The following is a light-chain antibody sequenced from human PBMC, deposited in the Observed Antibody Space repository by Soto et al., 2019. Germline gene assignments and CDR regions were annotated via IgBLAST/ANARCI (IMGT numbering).Light chain of an antibody. CDR1: QYIDKF. Sequence: DIQMSQSPSSLSASVGDRVTITCQASQYIDKFLNWYQQKSGKAPKLLISDASNLETGVPSRFSGGGSGTDFTFTITSLQPEDVAIYYCQQYDDLPITFGQRTRLAI. V-gene: IGKV1-33*01. J-gene: IGKJ5*01. CDR2: DAS. CDR3: QQYDDLPIT.